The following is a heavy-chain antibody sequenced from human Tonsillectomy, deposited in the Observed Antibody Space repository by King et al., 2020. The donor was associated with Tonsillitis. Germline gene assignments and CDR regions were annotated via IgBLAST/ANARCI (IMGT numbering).Heavy chain of an antibody. D-gene: IGHD4-17*01. J-gene: IGHJ4*02. Sequence: VQLQESGPGLVRPSQTLSLICSVSGDSLTSGGYFWSWIRQHPDKVLQWIGSIDHSVPTYHPPSPRSRLFMSVDTSKNQFSLRLTSVTAADTAVYYCARNRDYGDYVDFWGQGTLVAVSS. CDR2: IDHSVPT. CDR1: GDSLTSGGYF. V-gene: IGHV4-31*03. CDR3: ARNRDYGDYVDF.